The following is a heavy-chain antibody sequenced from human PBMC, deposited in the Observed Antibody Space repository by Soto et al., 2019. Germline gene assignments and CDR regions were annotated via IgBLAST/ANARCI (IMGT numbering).Heavy chain of an antibody. D-gene: IGHD3-3*01. CDR3: ARPGRCNYDFWSGYMSPNYYYYGMDV. V-gene: IGHV1-18*01. J-gene: IGHJ6*02. CDR1: GYTFTSYV. Sequence: ASLKVSCKSSGYTFTSYVISWVRQAPGQGLEWMGWISAYNGNTNYAQKLQGRVTMTTDTSTSTAYMELRSLRSDDTAVYYCARPGRCNYDFWSGYMSPNYYYYGMDVWGQGTTVTVSS. CDR2: ISAYNGNT.